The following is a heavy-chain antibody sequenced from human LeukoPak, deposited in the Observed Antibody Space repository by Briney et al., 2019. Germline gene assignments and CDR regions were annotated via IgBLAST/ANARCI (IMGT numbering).Heavy chain of an antibody. V-gene: IGHV1-46*01. Sequence: ASVKVSCKASGYTFTSYYMHWVRQAPGQGLEWMGIINPSGGSTSYAQKFQGRVTMTRDTSTSTVYMELSSLRSEDTAVYYCASPYSSSWYGYYGMDVWGQGTTVTVSS. CDR2: INPSGGST. CDR1: GYTFTSYY. D-gene: IGHD6-13*01. CDR3: ASPYSSSWYGYYGMDV. J-gene: IGHJ6*02.